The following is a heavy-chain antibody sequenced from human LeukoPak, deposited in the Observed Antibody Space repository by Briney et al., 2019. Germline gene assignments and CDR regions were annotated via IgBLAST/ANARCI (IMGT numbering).Heavy chain of an antibody. CDR3: ARFNYDILAGYYFYYFDY. J-gene: IGHJ4*02. Sequence: GGSLRLSCAASGFPLSTYWMHWVRQAPGKGLEWVSGINWNGGSTGYADSVKGRFTTSRDNAKNSLYLQMNSLRAEDTALYYCARFNYDILAGYYFYYFDYWGQGTLVTVSS. CDR1: GFPLSTYW. CDR2: INWNGGST. V-gene: IGHV3-20*04. D-gene: IGHD3-9*01.